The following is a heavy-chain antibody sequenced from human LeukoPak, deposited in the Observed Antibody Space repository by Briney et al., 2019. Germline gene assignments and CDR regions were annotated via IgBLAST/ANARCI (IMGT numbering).Heavy chain of an antibody. CDR3: ARERGYSYGHFDY. CDR2: ISYDGSNK. Sequence: PGGSLRLSCAASGFTFSSYAMHWVRQAPGKGLEWVAVISYDGSNKYYADSVKGRFTISRDNSKNTLYLQMNSLRAEDTAVYYCARERGYSYGHFDYWGQGTLVTVSS. CDR1: GFTFSSYA. V-gene: IGHV3-30*04. J-gene: IGHJ4*02. D-gene: IGHD5-18*01.